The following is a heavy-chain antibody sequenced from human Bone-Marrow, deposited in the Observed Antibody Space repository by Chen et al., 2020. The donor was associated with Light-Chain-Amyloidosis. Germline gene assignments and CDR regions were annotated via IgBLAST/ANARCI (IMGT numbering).Heavy chain of an antibody. CDR3: VRDQDHYIPNHGAFHF. J-gene: IGHJ3*01. Sequence: EVQLVESGGGLVQPGGSLRLSCSASGFTFTNFAMHWVRQAPGKGLEYVSGISNGGGCTYYADSVMGRFTISRDNSKNTLFLQMRSLRPEDTAVYYCVRDQDHYIPNHGAFHFWGQGTMVTVSS. V-gene: IGHV3-64D*06. D-gene: IGHD4-4*01. CDR1: GFTFTNFA. CDR2: ISNGGGCT.